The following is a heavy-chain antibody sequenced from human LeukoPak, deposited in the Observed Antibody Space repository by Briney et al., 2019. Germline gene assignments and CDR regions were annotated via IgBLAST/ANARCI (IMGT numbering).Heavy chain of an antibody. CDR1: GYTFTSYD. V-gene: IGHV1-8*01. CDR3: AVLPAGRRIRERITMIWRDAFDI. D-gene: IGHD3-22*01. Sequence: GASVKVSCKASGYTFTSYDINWVRQATGQGLEWMGWMNPNSGNTGYAQKSQGRVTMTRNTSISTAYMELSSLRSEDTAVYYCAVLPAGRRIRERITMIWRDAFDIWGQGTMVTVSS. J-gene: IGHJ3*02. CDR2: MNPNSGNT.